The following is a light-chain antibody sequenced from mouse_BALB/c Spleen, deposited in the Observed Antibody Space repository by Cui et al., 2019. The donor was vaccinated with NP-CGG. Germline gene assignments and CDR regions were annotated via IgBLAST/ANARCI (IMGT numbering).Light chain of an antibody. J-gene: IGLJ1*01. Sequence: QAVVTQEFALTTSPGETVTLTCRSSTGAVTSRNYANWVQEKPDHLFTGLIGGINNRAPGVPARFSGSLIGDKAALTITGAQTEDEAIYFCALWYSNHWVFGGGTKLTVL. V-gene: IGLV1*01. CDR2: GIN. CDR3: ALWYSNHWV. CDR1: TGAVTSRNY.